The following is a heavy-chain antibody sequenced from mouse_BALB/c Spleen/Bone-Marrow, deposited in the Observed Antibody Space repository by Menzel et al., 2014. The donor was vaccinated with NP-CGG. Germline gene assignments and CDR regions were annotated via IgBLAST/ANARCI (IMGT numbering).Heavy chain of an antibody. V-gene: IGHV5-15*02. J-gene: IGHJ2*01. D-gene: IGHD1-1*01. CDR2: ISNXAYSI. Sequence: EVKLMESGGGLVQPGGSRKLSCAASGFTFSDYGMAWVRQAPGKGPEWVAFISNXAYSIYYTDTVTGRFTISRENAKNTLYLEMSSLRSEDTAMYYCARALAYGSSFDYWGQGTTLTVSS. CDR3: ARALAYGSSFDY. CDR1: GFTFSDYG.